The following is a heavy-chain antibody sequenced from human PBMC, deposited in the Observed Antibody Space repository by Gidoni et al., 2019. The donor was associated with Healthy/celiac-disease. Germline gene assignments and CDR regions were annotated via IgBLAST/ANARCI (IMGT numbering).Heavy chain of an antibody. Sequence: QITLKESGPTLVNPTQNLTLTCTFSESSPSTSGAGVGWIRQPPGKALEWLALIYWNDDKRYSPSLKSRLTITKDTSKNQVVLTMTNMDPVDTATYYCAHRRNYYDSSGYPYYFDYWGQGTLVTVSS. CDR1: ESSPSTSGAG. J-gene: IGHJ4*02. CDR3: AHRRNYYDSSGYPYYFDY. CDR2: IYWNDDK. V-gene: IGHV2-5*01. D-gene: IGHD3-22*01.